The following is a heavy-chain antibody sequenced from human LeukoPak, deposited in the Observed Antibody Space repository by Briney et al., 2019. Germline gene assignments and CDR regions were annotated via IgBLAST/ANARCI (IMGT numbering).Heavy chain of an antibody. Sequence: SETLSLTGAVYGGSFIGYYWSWIRPPPGKGLEWIGEINHSGSTNYNPSLKSRVTISVDTSKNQFSLKLSSVTAADTAVYYCASQSIAVAGTRGYYFDYWGQGTLVTVSS. CDR3: ASQSIAVAGTRGYYFDY. V-gene: IGHV4-34*01. D-gene: IGHD6-19*01. J-gene: IGHJ4*02. CDR1: GGSFIGYY. CDR2: INHSGST.